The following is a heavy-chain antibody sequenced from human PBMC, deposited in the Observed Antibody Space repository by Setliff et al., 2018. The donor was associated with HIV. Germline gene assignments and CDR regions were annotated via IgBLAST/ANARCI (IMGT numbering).Heavy chain of an antibody. CDR2: ISPNSDVT. Sequence: ASVKVSCKASGFTFSDYYIHWVRQAPGQGLEWMGRISPNSDVTNYAQKFQGRVTMTRDTSIRTAYMEVSRLKSDDTAVYYCAIGGNGYNWVPVDAFDIWGQGTVVT. CDR1: GFTFSDYY. V-gene: IGHV1-2*06. CDR3: AIGGNGYNWVPVDAFDI. D-gene: IGHD5-12*01. J-gene: IGHJ3*02.